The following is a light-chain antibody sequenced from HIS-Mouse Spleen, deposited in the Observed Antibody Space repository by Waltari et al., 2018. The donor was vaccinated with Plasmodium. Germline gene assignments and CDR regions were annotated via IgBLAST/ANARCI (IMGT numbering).Light chain of an antibody. Sequence: QSVLTQPPSASGTPGQRVTISCSGSSSNIGSNYVYWYQQLPGTAPKILIYRNNNRPSGGPARFSGSRSGTSASLAISGLRAEDEADYYCAAWDDSLSGRVFGGGTKLTVL. J-gene: IGLJ3*02. CDR2: RNN. V-gene: IGLV1-47*01. CDR3: AAWDDSLSGRV. CDR1: SSNIGSNY.